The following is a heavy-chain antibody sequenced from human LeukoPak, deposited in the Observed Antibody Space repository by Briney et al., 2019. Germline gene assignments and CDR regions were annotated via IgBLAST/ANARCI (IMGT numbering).Heavy chain of an antibody. Sequence: GESLEISCRGSGYSFASYWIGWVRQMPGKGLEWMGTIYPGDSDTTYSPSFQGRVTVSADKSINTAYLRWSSLRALDTAMYYCARPLDAFDIWGQGTMVTVSS. CDR1: GYSFASYW. CDR3: ARPLDAFDI. V-gene: IGHV5-51*01. J-gene: IGHJ3*02. D-gene: IGHD1-1*01. CDR2: IYPGDSDT.